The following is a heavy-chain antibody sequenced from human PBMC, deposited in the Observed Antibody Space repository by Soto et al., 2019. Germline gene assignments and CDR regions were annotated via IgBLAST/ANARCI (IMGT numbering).Heavy chain of an antibody. CDR1: GGSFSGYY. J-gene: IGHJ6*02. CDR2: INHSGST. D-gene: IGHD6-13*01. Sequence: TSETLSLTCAVYGGSFSGYYWSWIRQPPGKGLEWIGEINHSGSTNYNPSLKSRVTISVDTSKNQFSLKLSSVTAADTAVYYCARLNSSSWFLGYYYGMDVWGQGTTVTVSS. CDR3: ARLNSSSWFLGYYYGMDV. V-gene: IGHV4-34*01.